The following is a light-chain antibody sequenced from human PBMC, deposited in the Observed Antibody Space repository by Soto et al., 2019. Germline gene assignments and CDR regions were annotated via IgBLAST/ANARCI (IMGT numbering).Light chain of an antibody. CDR3: QHYDGSPRT. Sequence: ETVLTQSPGTVSLSPGARATLSCTTSQTVNSDYLAWYQQKPGQAPRLLIYGVFNRATGIPDRFSGSGSGTYFTLTSSGLEPEDSAVYYCQHYDGSPRTFGQGTNLEI. J-gene: IGKJ2*01. CDR2: GVF. V-gene: IGKV3-20*01. CDR1: QTVNSDY.